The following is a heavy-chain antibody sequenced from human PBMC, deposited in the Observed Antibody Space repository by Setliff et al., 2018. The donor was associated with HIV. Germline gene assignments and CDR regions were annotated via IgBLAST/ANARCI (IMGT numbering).Heavy chain of an antibody. Sequence: SETLSLTCTVSGGSINSSSSYWGWIRQSPGKGLEWIGSIYTSGSTNYNPSLKSRVTISVDTSKNQFSLKLSSVTAADTAVYYCARDHPANYYDSSGYPLYYYYMDVWGKGTTVTVSS. CDR2: IYTSGST. D-gene: IGHD3-22*01. V-gene: IGHV4-39*07. CDR3: ARDHPANYYDSSGYPLYYYYMDV. CDR1: GGSINSSSSY. J-gene: IGHJ6*03.